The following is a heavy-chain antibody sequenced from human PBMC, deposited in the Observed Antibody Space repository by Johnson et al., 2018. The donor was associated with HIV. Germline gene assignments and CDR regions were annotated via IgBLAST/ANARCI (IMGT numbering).Heavy chain of an antibody. V-gene: IGHV3-20*04. CDR2: INWNGGST. D-gene: IGHD1-26*01. J-gene: IGHJ3*02. CDR1: GFTFDDYG. CDR3: ARDRVGATAFDI. Sequence: VQLVESGGGLVQPGGSLRLSCVASGFTFDDYGMSWVRQAPGKGLEWVSGINWNGGSTGYADYVKGRFTISRDNAKNSLYLQMNSLRAEDTSVYYCARDRVGATAFDIWGQGTLVTVSS.